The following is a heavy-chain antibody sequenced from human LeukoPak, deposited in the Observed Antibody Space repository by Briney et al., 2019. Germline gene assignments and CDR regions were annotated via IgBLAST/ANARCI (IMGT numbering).Heavy chain of an antibody. CDR3: ARDPYCSSTSCYLDY. CDR2: ISSSSSYI. CDR1: GFTFSSYS. V-gene: IGHV3-21*01. Sequence: GGSLRLSCAASGFTFSSYSVNWVRQAPGKGLEWVSSISSSSSYIYYADSVKGRFTISRDNAKNSLYLQMNSLRAEDTAVYYCARDPYCSSTSCYLDYWGQGTLVTVSS. D-gene: IGHD2-2*01. J-gene: IGHJ4*02.